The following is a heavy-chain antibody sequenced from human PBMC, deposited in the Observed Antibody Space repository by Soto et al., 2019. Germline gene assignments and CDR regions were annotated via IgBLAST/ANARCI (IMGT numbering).Heavy chain of an antibody. CDR3: AKKGEGSSSWSFDY. D-gene: IGHD6-13*01. CDR2: IIPIFGTA. Sequence: QVQLVQSGAEVKKPGSSVKVSCKASGGTFSSYAISWVRQAPGQGLEWMGGIIPIFGTANYVQKFQGRVTITADESTSTPYMELSSLRSDDTAVYYCAKKGEGSSSWSFDYWGQGTLVTVSS. J-gene: IGHJ4*02. V-gene: IGHV1-69*12. CDR1: GGTFSSYA.